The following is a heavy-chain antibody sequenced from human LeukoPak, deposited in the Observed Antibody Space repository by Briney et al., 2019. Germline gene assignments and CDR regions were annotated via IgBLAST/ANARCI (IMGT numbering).Heavy chain of an antibody. D-gene: IGHD6-19*01. Sequence: GGSLRLSCAASGFTFSSYAMSWVRQAPGKGLEWVSAISGSGGSTYYADSVKGRFTISRDNTKNTLYLQMNRLRAEDTAVYYCAKDSGYSSGWYFDYWGQGTLVTVSS. CDR1: GFTFSSYA. V-gene: IGHV3-23*01. CDR2: ISGSGGST. J-gene: IGHJ4*02. CDR3: AKDSGYSSGWYFDY.